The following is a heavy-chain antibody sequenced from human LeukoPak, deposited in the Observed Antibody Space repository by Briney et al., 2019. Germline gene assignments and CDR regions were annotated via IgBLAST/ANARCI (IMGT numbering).Heavy chain of an antibody. J-gene: IGHJ4*02. CDR3: ARDSPDYGDYVRTFDY. D-gene: IGHD4-17*01. CDR1: GFTFSSYA. V-gene: IGHV3-30*04. Sequence: PGGSLRLSCAASGFTFSSYAMHWVRQAPGKGLEWVAVISYDGGNNYYADSVKGRFTISRDNSKNTLYLQMNSLRAEDTAVYYCARDSPDYGDYVRTFDYWGQGTLVTVSS. CDR2: ISYDGGNN.